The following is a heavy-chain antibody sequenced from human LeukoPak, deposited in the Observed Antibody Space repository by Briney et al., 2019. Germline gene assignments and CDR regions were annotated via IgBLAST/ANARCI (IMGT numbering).Heavy chain of an antibody. CDR2: ISYDGSNK. J-gene: IGHJ3*02. Sequence: GSLRLSCAASGFTFSSYGMHSVRQAPGKGLEWVAVISYDGSNKYYADSVKGRFTISRDNSKNTLYLQMNSLRAEDTAVYYCAKDLYYYDSREDAFDIWGQGTMVTVSS. V-gene: IGHV3-30*18. D-gene: IGHD3-22*01. CDR1: GFTFSSYG. CDR3: AKDLYYYDSREDAFDI.